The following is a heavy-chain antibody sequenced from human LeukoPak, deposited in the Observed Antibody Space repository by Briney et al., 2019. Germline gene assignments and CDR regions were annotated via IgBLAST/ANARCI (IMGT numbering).Heavy chain of an antibody. CDR3: ARDLRSLGFDY. D-gene: IGHD7-27*01. CDR1: GRFIFSYY. CDR2: IYYSGST. V-gene: IGHV4-59*01. J-gene: IGHJ4*02. Sequence: SETLSLTCTVSGRFIFSYYGSWIRQPPGKGLEWIGDIYYSGSTNYNPSLKSRVTISVDTSKNQFSLKLSSVTAAATAVYYCARDLRSLGFDYWGQGTLVTVSS.